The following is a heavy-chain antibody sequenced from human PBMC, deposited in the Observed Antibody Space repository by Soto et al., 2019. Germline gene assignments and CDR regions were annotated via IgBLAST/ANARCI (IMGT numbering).Heavy chain of an antibody. V-gene: IGHV3-74*01. J-gene: IGHJ6*02. CDR2: INTDGSSA. CDR3: AKGVYGMDV. Sequence: EVQLVESGGDLVQPGGSLRLSCAASGFTFSNYWLHWVRQVPGKGLVWVSRINTDGSSAGYADSVKGRFTISRDNAENTLYLQMNSLRAEDTAVYYCAKGVYGMDVWGQGTTVNVSS. CDR1: GFTFSNYW.